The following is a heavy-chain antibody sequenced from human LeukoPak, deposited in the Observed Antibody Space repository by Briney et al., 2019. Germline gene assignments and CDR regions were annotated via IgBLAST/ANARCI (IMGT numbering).Heavy chain of an antibody. D-gene: IGHD2-15*01. CDR2: ISGSGGST. J-gene: IGHJ4*02. CDR1: GFTFSSYA. V-gene: IGHV3-23*01. Sequence: PGGSLRLSCAASGFTFSSYAISWVRQAPGKGLEWVSAISGSGGSTYYADSVKGRFTISRDNSKNTLYLQMNSLRAEDTAVYYCARDAGGIVAYYFDYWGQGTLVTVSS. CDR3: ARDAGGIVAYYFDY.